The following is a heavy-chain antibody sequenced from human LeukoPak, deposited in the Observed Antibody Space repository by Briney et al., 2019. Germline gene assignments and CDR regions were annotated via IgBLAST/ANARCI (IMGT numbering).Heavy chain of an antibody. J-gene: IGHJ4*02. CDR3: AGRAWGYSNGYDY. V-gene: IGHV3-53*01. D-gene: IGHD5-18*01. CDR1: GFTVSSHY. CDR2: IYISGST. Sequence: GGALRLSCAASGFTVSSHYMSWVREARGKGLEWVSVIYISGSTYYSDSVKGRFTTSTDNSKTTLYLQLNSLRAEDTAVYYCAGRAWGYSNGYDYWGQGTLVTVSS.